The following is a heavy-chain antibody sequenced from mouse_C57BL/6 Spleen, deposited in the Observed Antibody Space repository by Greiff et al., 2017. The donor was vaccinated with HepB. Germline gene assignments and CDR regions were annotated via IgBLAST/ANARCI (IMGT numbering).Heavy chain of an antibody. D-gene: IGHD4-1*01. CDR3: ARTLAHWYFDV. Sequence: EVQRVESGGDLVKPGGSLKLSCAASGFTFSSYGMSWVRQTPDKRLEWVATISSGGSYTYYPDSVKGRFTISRDNAKNTLYLQMSSLKSEDTAMYYCARTLAHWYFDVWGTGTTVTVSS. J-gene: IGHJ1*03. CDR2: ISSGGSYT. V-gene: IGHV5-6*01. CDR1: GFTFSSYG.